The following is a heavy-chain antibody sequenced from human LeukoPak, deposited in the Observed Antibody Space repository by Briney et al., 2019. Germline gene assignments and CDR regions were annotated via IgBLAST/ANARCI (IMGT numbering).Heavy chain of an antibody. J-gene: IGHJ4*02. CDR3: ARRSLRYFDWLLQYYFDY. V-gene: IGHV4-34*01. Sequence: SETLSLTCAVYGGSFSGYYWSWIRQPPGKGLEWIGETNHSGSTNYNPSLKSRVTISVDTSKNQFSLKLSSVTAADTAVYYCARRSLRYFDWLLQYYFDYWGQGTLVTVSS. CDR2: TNHSGST. CDR1: GGSFSGYY. D-gene: IGHD3-9*01.